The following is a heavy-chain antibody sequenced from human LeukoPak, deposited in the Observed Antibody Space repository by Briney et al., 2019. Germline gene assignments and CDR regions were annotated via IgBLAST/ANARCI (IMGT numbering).Heavy chain of an antibody. CDR1: GGSISSYY. J-gene: IGHJ6*03. V-gene: IGHV4-4*09. CDR3: ARGVRKQPYYYYYMDV. Sequence: SSETLSLTCTVSGGSISSYYWSWIRQPPGKGLEWLGYIYTSGSTNYNPSLKSRVTISVDTSKNQFSLKLSSVTAADTAVYYCARGVRKQPYYYYYMDVWGKGTTVTVSS. CDR2: IYTSGST. D-gene: IGHD6-13*01.